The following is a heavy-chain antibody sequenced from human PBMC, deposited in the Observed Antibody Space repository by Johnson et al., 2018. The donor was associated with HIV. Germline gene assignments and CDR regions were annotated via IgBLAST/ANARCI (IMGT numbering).Heavy chain of an antibody. D-gene: IGHD6-13*01. Sequence: VQLVESGGGVVQPGGSLRLSCVASRFTFSSYAMSWVRQAPGKGLEWVGRIKSKTDGGTTDYAAPVKGRFTISRDDSKNTLYLQMNNLRAEDTSVYYCAKDFGSSSWHAFDVWGQGTMVTVSS. CDR3: AKDFGSSSWHAFDV. V-gene: IGHV3-15*01. CDR1: RFTFSSYA. J-gene: IGHJ3*01. CDR2: IKSKTDGGTT.